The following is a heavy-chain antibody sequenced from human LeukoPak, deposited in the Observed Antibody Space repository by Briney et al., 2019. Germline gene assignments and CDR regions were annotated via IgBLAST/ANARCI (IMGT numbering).Heavy chain of an antibody. V-gene: IGHV4-59*01. CDR1: GGSISSYY. Sequence: SETLSLTCTVSGGSISSYYWSWIRQPPGKGLEWIGYIYYSGSTNYNPSPKSRVTISVDTSKNQFSLKLSSVTAADTAVYYWARGCSGGSCFNNWFDPWGQGTLVTVSS. CDR2: IYYSGST. CDR3: ARGCSGGSCFNNWFDP. J-gene: IGHJ5*02. D-gene: IGHD2-15*01.